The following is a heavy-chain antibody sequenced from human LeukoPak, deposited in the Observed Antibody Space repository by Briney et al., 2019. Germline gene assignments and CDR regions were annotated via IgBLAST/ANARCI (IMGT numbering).Heavy chain of an antibody. D-gene: IGHD6-6*01. CDR2: INSDGIST. J-gene: IGHJ4*02. V-gene: IGHV3-74*01. CDR3: ARGLSGYASSLGY. CDR1: GFTFSSYW. Sequence: GGSLRLSCAASGFTFSSYWMHWVRQAPGKGLVWVSRINSDGISTSYAASVRVRFSISRDNAKNTLYLQMHSLRAEDTAVYYCARGLSGYASSLGYWGQGTLVTVSA.